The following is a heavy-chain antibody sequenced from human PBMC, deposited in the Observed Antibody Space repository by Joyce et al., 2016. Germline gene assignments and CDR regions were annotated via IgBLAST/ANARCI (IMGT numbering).Heavy chain of an antibody. J-gene: IGHJ4*02. Sequence: QVQLVESGGGVAPPGRSLRLSCAASGFTFNRYAMQWVRQTPGTGLEWVAVISPDGSKKFYSDSVKDRFIISRDNSNKMVFGQMNSLRVEDTGVYYCARSPSNSWHTFDSWGQGTLVSVSS. V-gene: IGHV3-30-3*01. D-gene: IGHD2-2*01. CDR3: ARSPSNSWHTFDS. CDR2: ISPDGSKK. CDR1: GFTFNRYA.